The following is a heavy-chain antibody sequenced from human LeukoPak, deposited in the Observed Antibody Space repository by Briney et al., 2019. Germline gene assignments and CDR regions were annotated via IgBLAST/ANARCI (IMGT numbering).Heavy chain of an antibody. V-gene: IGHV4-38-2*02. CDR3: ARDPLLYYYDSSSADY. D-gene: IGHD3-22*01. J-gene: IGHJ4*02. Sequence: SSETLSLTCTVSGYSISSGYYWGWIRQPPGKGLEWIGSIYHSGSTYYNPSLKSRVTISVDTSKNQFSLKLSSVTAADTAVYYCARDPLLYYYDSSSADYWGQGTLVTVSS. CDR1: GYSISSGYY. CDR2: IYHSGST.